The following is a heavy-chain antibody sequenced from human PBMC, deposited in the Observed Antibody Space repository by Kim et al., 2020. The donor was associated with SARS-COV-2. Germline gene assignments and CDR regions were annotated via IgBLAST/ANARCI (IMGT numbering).Heavy chain of an antibody. CDR2: ISGGGGST. Sequence: GGSLRLSCVASGFTFTTCTMNWVRQAPGKGLEWVAGISGGGGSTYYADSVKGRFTISRDSSKNTLYLQMNSLRVEDTAVYYCAKGLGVTTQTTGGDFFGSWG. J-gene: IGHJ5*01. V-gene: IGHV3-23*01. D-gene: IGHD4-17*01. CDR1: GFTFTTCT. CDR3: AKGLGVTTQTTGGDFFGS.